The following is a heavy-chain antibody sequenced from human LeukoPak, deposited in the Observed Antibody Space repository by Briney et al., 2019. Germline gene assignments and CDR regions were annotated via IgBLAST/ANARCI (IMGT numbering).Heavy chain of an antibody. CDR1: GFTFSSYS. CDR3: ARDGMVRGVIIWDAFDI. Sequence: GGSLRLSCAASGFTFSSYSMNWVRQAPGKGLEWVSYISSSSSTIYYADSVKGRFTISRDNAKNSLHLQMNSLREEDTAVYYCARDGMVRGVIIWDAFDIWGQGTMVTVSS. J-gene: IGHJ3*02. V-gene: IGHV3-48*02. CDR2: ISSSSSTI. D-gene: IGHD3-10*01.